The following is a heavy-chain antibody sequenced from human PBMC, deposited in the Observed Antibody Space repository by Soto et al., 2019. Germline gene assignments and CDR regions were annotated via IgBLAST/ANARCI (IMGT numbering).Heavy chain of an antibody. CDR1: GGSVSSGGYS. CDR2: ISHSGSP. V-gene: IGHV4-30-2*06. Sequence: QVQLQESASRVVRPSQTLSVTCSVSGGSVSSGGYSWSWIRQSPGKGLEWIGFISHSGSPDYNPPLKSRVTISVDKSKNQISLELSSVTAADTAVYYCTRGVLAWGPGTLVTVSS. J-gene: IGHJ5*02. D-gene: IGHD2-8*01. CDR3: TRGVLA.